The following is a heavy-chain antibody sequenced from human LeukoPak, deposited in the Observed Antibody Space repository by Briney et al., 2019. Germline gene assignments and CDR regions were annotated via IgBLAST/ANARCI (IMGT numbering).Heavy chain of an antibody. V-gene: IGHV4-34*01. CDR1: GGSFSGYY. CDR3: ARGAGRASFDY. CDR2: INHSGST. D-gene: IGHD3-10*01. Sequence: SETLSLTCAVYGGSFSGYYWGWIRQPPGKGLEWIGEINHSGSTNYNPSLKSRVTISVDTSKNQFSLKLSSVTAADTAVYYCARGAGRASFDYWGQGTLVTVSS. J-gene: IGHJ4*02.